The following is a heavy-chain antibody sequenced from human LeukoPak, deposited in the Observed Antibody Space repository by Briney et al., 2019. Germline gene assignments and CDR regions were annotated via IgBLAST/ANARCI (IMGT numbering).Heavy chain of an antibody. CDR3: ARWRGRQSEFDY. J-gene: IGHJ4*02. CDR1: GFTFSNYW. D-gene: IGHD1-1*01. V-gene: IGHV3-7*01. CDR2: IKEDESDE. Sequence: GGSLRLSCAASGFTFSNYWMSWVRQAPGKGLEWVAHIKEDESDEYYVDSVRGQFTASRDNAKNSVNLQMNSLRVEDTAVYYCARWRGRQSEFDYWGQGTLVTVSS.